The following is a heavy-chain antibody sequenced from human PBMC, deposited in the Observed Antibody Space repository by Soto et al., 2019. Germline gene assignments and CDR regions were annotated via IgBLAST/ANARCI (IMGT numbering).Heavy chain of an antibody. CDR1: GHTFTSYD. D-gene: IGHD2-21*01. CDR2: MNPNSGNT. CDR3: AREVARGMDV. J-gene: IGHJ6*02. Sequence: ASVKVSCKASGHTFTSYDINWVRQATGQGLEWMGWMNPNSGNTAYAQKFQGRVTMTRNTSISTAYMELSSLRSEDTAVYYCAREVARGMDVWGQGTTVTVSS. V-gene: IGHV1-8*01.